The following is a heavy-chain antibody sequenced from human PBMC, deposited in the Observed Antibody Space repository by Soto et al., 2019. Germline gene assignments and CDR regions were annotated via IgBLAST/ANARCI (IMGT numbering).Heavy chain of an antibody. D-gene: IGHD3-10*01. V-gene: IGHV5-10-1*03. J-gene: IGHJ6*02. CDR3: ARRGESMGVYYYYGMDV. CDR1: GYSFTSYW. Sequence: EVQLVQSGAEVKKPGESLRISCKGSGYSFTSYWISWVRQMPGKGLEWMGRIDPSDSYTNYSPSFQGHVTISADKSISTAYLQWSSLKASDTAMYYCARRGESMGVYYYYGMDVWGQGTTVTVSS. CDR2: IDPSDSYT.